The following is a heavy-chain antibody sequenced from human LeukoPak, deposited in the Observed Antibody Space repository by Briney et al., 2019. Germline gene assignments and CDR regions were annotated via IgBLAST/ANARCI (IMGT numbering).Heavy chain of an antibody. CDR3: ARDSGYTGSDAFDI. J-gene: IGHJ3*02. V-gene: IGHV3-66*03. D-gene: IGHD5-12*01. CDR1: GFTVSSNY. CDR2: IYITGRT. Sequence: GGSLRLSCAASGFTVSSNYMRWIRQAPGKGLEWVSAIYITGRTYYADSVKGRFTISRDNSKNTLYLQMDSLRTEDTAVYYCARDSGYTGSDAFDIWGQGTMVSVSS.